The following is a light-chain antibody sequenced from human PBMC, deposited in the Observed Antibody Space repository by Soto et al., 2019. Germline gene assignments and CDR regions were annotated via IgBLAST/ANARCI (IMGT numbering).Light chain of an antibody. CDR2: GAS. CDR3: QQYGSSPYT. Sequence: EIVMRQSPATLSVSPGDRATLSCRASQSVSRSYLGWYQQKPGQAPRLLMYGASSRATGIPDRFSGTGSGTDFTLTISRLEPEDFAVYYCQQYGSSPYTFGLGTKVDIK. V-gene: IGKV3-20*01. CDR1: QSVSRSY. J-gene: IGKJ2*01.